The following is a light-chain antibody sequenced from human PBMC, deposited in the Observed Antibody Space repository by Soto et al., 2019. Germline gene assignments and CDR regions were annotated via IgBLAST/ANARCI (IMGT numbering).Light chain of an antibody. V-gene: IGKV3-11*01. Sequence: EIVLTQSPDTLSLSPAERATLSCRASQTISSSLAWYQQKPGQSPRLLIYDASNRASGVPPRFSGSGSGTDFTLSISSIEPEDFAVYYCQQRSNWPPITFRQGTRLE. CDR3: QQRSNWPPIT. CDR2: DAS. J-gene: IGKJ5*01. CDR1: QTISSS.